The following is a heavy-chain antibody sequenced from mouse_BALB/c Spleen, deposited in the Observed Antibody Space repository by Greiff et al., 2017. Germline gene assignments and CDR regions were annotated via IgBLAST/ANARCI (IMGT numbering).Heavy chain of an antibody. CDR3: ARPYYDYGAWFAY. D-gene: IGHD2-4*01. Sequence: EVKLMESGPGLVKPSQSLSLTCTVTGYSITSDYAWNWIRQFPGNKLEWMGYISYSGSTSYNPSLKSRISITRDTSKNQFFLQLNSVTTEDTATYYCARPYYDYGAWFAYWGQGTLVTVSA. CDR1: GYSITSDYA. J-gene: IGHJ3*01. CDR2: ISYSGST. V-gene: IGHV3-2*02.